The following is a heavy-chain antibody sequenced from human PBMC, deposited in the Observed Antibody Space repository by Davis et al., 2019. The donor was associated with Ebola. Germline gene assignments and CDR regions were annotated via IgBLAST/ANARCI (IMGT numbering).Heavy chain of an antibody. Sequence: GESLKISCAASGFTVSSNYMSWVRQAPGKGLEWVSVIYSGGSTYYADSVKGRFTISRDNSKNTLYLQMNSLKTEDTAVYYCTTVVGRRDYWGQGTLVTVSS. J-gene: IGHJ4*02. D-gene: IGHD1-26*01. CDR2: IYSGGST. V-gene: IGHV3-66*01. CDR1: GFTVSSNY. CDR3: TTVVGRRDY.